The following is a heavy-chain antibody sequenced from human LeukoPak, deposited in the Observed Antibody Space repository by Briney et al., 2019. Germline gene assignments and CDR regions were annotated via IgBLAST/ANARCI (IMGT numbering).Heavy chain of an antibody. J-gene: IGHJ4*02. Sequence: PSETLSLTCAVYGGSFSGYYWSWIRQLPGKGLEWIGEINHSGSTNYNPSLKSRVTISVDTSKNQFSLKLSSVTAADTAVYYCRGSSGWFKYYFDYWGQGTLVTVSS. CDR3: RGSSGWFKYYFDY. CDR1: GGSFSGYY. V-gene: IGHV4-34*01. CDR2: INHSGST. D-gene: IGHD6-19*01.